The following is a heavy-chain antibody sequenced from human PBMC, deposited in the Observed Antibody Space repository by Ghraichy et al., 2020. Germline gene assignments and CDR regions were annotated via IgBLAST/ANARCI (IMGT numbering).Heavy chain of an antibody. CDR2: IYYSEST. Sequence: SETLSLTCTVSGGSVSSGSYYWSWIRQPPGKGLEWIGYIYYSESTNYNPSLKSRVTISVDTSKNQFSLTLSSVTAADTAVYYCARFIRTGTTGPVFDYWGQGTLVTVSS. CDR3: ARFIRTGTTGPVFDY. V-gene: IGHV4-61*01. D-gene: IGHD1-7*01. J-gene: IGHJ4*02. CDR1: GGSVSSGSYY.